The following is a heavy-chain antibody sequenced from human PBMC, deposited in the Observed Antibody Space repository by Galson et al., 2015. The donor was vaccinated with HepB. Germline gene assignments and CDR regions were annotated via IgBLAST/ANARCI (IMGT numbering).Heavy chain of an antibody. CDR3: VKDSHYDFWQGSLFEL. CDR2: ISGHAEKI. CDR1: GFAFGSHT. V-gene: IGHV3-23*01. D-gene: IGHD3-3*01. Sequence: SLRLSCAAPGFAFGSHTMIWVRRAPGRGLECVSAISGHAEKIYYAESLKGRFTISRDNSKSTVYLQISGLRVDDTAVYYCVKDSHYDFWQGSLFELWGQGTTVTVAS. J-gene: IGHJ4*02.